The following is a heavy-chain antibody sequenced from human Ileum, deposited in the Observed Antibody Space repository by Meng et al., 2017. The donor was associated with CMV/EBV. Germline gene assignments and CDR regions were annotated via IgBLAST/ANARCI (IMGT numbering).Heavy chain of an antibody. CDR1: GNIFTGYY. J-gene: IGHJ4*02. CDR2: INLNSGVI. Sequence: QMQLVQSGTELKKPGASVKVSCKASGNIFTGYYMHWVQQAPGQGLEWVGCINLNSGVIDFAQKFQGRITLTRDTSITTAYMELTRLIYDDTAVYYCARENWVYDYWGQGTLVTVSS. V-gene: IGHV1-2*02. CDR3: ARENWVYDY. D-gene: IGHD7-27*01.